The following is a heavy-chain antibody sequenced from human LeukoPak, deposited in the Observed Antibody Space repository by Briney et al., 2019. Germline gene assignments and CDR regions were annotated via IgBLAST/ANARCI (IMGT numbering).Heavy chain of an antibody. Sequence: SETLSLTCTVSGGSIRSYYWSWIRHPPGKGLEWIGYIYYSGTTNYNPSLKSRVTISVDTSKNQFSLKLSSVTAADTAVYYCASGPYGDYVNYWGQGTLVTVSS. J-gene: IGHJ4*02. CDR1: GGSIRSYY. D-gene: IGHD4-17*01. CDR2: IYYSGTT. CDR3: ASGPYGDYVNY. V-gene: IGHV4-59*01.